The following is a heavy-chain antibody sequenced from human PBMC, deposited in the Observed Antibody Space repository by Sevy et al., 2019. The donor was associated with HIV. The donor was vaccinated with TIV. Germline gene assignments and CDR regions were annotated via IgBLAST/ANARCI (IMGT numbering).Heavy chain of an antibody. J-gene: IGHJ4*02. V-gene: IGHV3-30-3*01. Sequence: GGSLRLSCAASGITFSSHAMHWVRQAPGKGLEWVTIISYDGSNKYYADSVKGRFTISRDNSNNTQNLQMNSLRAEDTAVYYCARADYGDYSGEFDYWGQGTLVTVSS. CDR3: ARADYGDYSGEFDY. CDR2: ISYDGSNK. D-gene: IGHD4-17*01. CDR1: GITFSSHA.